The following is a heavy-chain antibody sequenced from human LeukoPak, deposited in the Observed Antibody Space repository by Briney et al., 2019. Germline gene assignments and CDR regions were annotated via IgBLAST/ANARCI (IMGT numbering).Heavy chain of an antibody. J-gene: IGHJ4*02. CDR2: ISSSSSYI. CDR1: GFTFSSYS. V-gene: IGHV3-21*01. Sequence: GGSLRLSCAASGFTFSSYSMNWVRQAPGKGLEWVSSISSSSSYIYYADSVKGRFTISRDNAKNSLYLQMNSLRAEDTAVYYCARDLSSGWYAVDYWGQGTLVTLSS. CDR3: ARDLSSGWYAVDY. D-gene: IGHD6-19*01.